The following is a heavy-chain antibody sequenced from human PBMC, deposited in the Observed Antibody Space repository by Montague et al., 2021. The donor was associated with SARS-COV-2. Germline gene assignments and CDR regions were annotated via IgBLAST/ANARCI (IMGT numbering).Heavy chain of an antibody. J-gene: IGHJ3*02. D-gene: IGHD4-17*01. CDR2: IHRSGST. V-gene: IGHV4-4*02. CDR3: ARGVYGDYRDAFDI. CDR1: GGSITSTNW. Sequence: SETLSLTCAVSGGSITSTNWWSWVRQPPGKGLEWIGEIHRSGSTNSSPSLKSRVTMSIDKSSNQFSLNLNSVTAADTAVYYCARGVYGDYRDAFDIWGQGTVVTVSS.